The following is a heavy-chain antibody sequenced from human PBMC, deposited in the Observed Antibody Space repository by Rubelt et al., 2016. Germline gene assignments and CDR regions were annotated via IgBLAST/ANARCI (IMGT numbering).Heavy chain of an antibody. J-gene: IGHJ4*02. CDR1: GGSISSSSYY. CDR2: IYYSGST. D-gene: IGHD3-10*01. CDR3: ARFGFGELFDY. Sequence: QLQLQESGPGLVKPSETLSLTCTVSGGSISSSSYYWGWIRQPPGTGLEWIGSIYYSGSTYYNPSLKVRRPISVDPSKNQVSRKLSSMTATDTAVYYCARFGFGELFDYWGQGTLVTVSS. V-gene: IGHV4-39*07.